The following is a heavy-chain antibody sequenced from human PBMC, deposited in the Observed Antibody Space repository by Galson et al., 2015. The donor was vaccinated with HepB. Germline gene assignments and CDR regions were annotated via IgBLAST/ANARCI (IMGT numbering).Heavy chain of an antibody. V-gene: IGHV3-30*18. Sequence: SLRLSCAASGFTFSSYGMHWVRQAPGKGLEWVAVISYDGSNKYYADSVKGRFTISRDNSKNTLYLQMNSLRAEDTAVYYCAKDDKYYYDSSGYYIEDWFDPWGQGTLVTVSS. CDR2: ISYDGSNK. J-gene: IGHJ5*02. CDR3: AKDDKYYYDSSGYYIEDWFDP. D-gene: IGHD3-22*01. CDR1: GFTFSSYG.